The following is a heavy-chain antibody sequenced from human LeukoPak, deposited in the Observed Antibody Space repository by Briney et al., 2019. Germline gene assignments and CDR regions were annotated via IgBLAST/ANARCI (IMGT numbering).Heavy chain of an antibody. CDR1: GFTFSSYE. J-gene: IGHJ4*02. V-gene: IGHV3-48*03. D-gene: IGHD6-6*01. Sequence: GGSLRLSCAASGFTFSSYEMNWVRQAPGKGLEWVSYISSSGSTRYYADSVKGRFTISRDNSKNTLYLQMNSLRAEDTAVYYCARGYSSSSWSLFDYWGQGTLVTVSS. CDR3: ARGYSSSSWSLFDY. CDR2: ISSSGSTR.